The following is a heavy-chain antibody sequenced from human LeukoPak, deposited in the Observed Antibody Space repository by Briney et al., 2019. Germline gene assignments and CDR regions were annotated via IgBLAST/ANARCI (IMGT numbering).Heavy chain of an antibody. J-gene: IGHJ4*01. V-gene: IGHV3-64*01. D-gene: IGHD3-16*01. CDR3: VTLGADY. Sequence: GGSLRLSCAASGFTFRTYAMHWVRQAPGKGLEYVSAISSNGGSTYYANSVRGRFTISRDNSKNTLYLQMGSLRPEDMAVYYCVTLGADYWSQGTLVSVYS. CDR2: ISSNGGST. CDR1: GFTFRTYA.